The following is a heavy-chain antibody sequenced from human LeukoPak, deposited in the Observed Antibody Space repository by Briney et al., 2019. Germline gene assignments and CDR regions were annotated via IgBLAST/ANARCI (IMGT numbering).Heavy chain of an antibody. CDR2: IKQDGSEK. CDR1: GFIFSTYW. CDR3: ARDVRGIRPWY. J-gene: IGHJ4*02. V-gene: IGHV3-7*01. Sequence: PGGSLRLSCTASGFIFSTYWMSWVRQAPGKGLEWVANIKQDGSEKYYVDSLKGRFTISRDNAKNSLYLQMNSLRAEDTAVYYCARDVRGIRPWYWGQGTLVTVSS. D-gene: IGHD3-16*01.